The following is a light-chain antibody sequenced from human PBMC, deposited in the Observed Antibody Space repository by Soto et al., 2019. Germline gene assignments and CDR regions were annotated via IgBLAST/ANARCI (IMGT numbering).Light chain of an antibody. CDR2: WGS. CDR1: QSLLHSNGYNY. V-gene: IGKV2-28*01. CDR3: MQALQTPGLT. J-gene: IGKJ4*01. Sequence: DMVMTQSPLSLPVTPGEPASSSCRASQSLLHSNGYNYLDWYLQKPGQSPQLLIYWGSHRASGVPDRFSGSGSGTDFTLKISRVEAEDVGVYYCMQALQTPGLTFGGGTKVDIK.